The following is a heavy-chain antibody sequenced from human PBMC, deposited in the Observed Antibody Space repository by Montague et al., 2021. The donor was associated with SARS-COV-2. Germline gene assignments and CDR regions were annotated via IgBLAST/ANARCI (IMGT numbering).Heavy chain of an antibody. J-gene: IGHJ4*02. V-gene: IGHV3-30*04. CDR1: GFTFSSYA. Sequence: SLRLSCAASGFTFSSYAMHWVRQAPGKGLEWVAVISSDGSNKYYADSVKGRFTISRDNSKNTLYLQMNSLRAEDTAVYYCARGYSGSYYSYFDYWGQGTLVAVSS. CDR2: ISSDGSNK. CDR3: ARGYSGSYYSYFDY. D-gene: IGHD1-26*01.